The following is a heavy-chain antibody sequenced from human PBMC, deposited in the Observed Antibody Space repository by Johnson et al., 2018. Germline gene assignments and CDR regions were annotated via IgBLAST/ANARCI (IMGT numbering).Heavy chain of an antibody. CDR3: ARGEELNYYYYYRDV. J-gene: IGHJ6*03. Sequence: QVQLVQSGGGVVQPGRSLRLSCAASGFTFSSYAMHWVRQAPGKGLEWVAVISYDGSNKYYADSVKGRFTISRDNSKNTLYLQMNSLRDEDTAVYYCARGEELNYYYYYRDVWGKGTTVTVSS. V-gene: IGHV3-30-3*01. CDR2: ISYDGSNK. CDR1: GFTFSSYA. D-gene: IGHD1-1*01.